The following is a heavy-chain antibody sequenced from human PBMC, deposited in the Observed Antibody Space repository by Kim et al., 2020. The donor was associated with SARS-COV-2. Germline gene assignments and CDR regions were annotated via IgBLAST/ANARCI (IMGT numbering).Heavy chain of an antibody. Sequence: GGSLRLSCAASGFTFSSYAMSWVRQAPGKGLEWVSAISGSGGSTYYADSVKGRFTISRDNSKNTLYLQMNSLRAEDTAVYYCATHYYDSSGYYGGIDYWGQGTLVTVSS. CDR1: GFTFSSYA. CDR3: ATHYYDSSGYYGGIDY. V-gene: IGHV3-23*01. D-gene: IGHD3-22*01. J-gene: IGHJ4*02. CDR2: ISGSGGST.